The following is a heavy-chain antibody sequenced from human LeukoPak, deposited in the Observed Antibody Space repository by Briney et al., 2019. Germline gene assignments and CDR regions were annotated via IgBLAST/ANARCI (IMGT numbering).Heavy chain of an antibody. CDR1: GFTFSAYE. V-gene: IGHV3-48*03. Sequence: GGSLRLSCAASGFTFSAYEMNWVRQAPGKGLEWVSYIGSSGSTVYYADSVKGRFTISRDNAKNSLYLQMNSLRAEDTALYYCARRDIVVVPASILGAFDIWGQGTMVTVSS. CDR2: IGSSGSTV. D-gene: IGHD2-2*02. J-gene: IGHJ3*02. CDR3: ARRDIVVVPASILGAFDI.